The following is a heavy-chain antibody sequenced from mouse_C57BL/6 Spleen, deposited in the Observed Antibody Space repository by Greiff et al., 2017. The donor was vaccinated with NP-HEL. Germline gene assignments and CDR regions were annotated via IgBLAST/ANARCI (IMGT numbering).Heavy chain of an antibody. CDR3: SRNWSNVYARDY. V-gene: IGHV2-9-1*01. Sequence: VMLVVSGPGLVAPSQSLSITCSVSGFSFTSYAISWVRQPPGKGLEWLGVIWTSGGTNYNSALQSSLSISKDNTKSQVVLKMNSLETDDTARYYGSRNWSNVYARDYWGQGTAVSVCS. D-gene: IGHD2-5*01. CDR2: IWTSGGT. CDR1: GFSFTSYA. J-gene: IGHJ4*01.